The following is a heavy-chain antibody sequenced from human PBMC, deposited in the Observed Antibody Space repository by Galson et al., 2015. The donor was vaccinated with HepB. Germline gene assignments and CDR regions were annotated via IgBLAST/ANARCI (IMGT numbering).Heavy chain of an antibody. CDR1: GYTFTSYG. V-gene: IGHV1-18*01. D-gene: IGHD3-22*01. CDR3: ARGSTYYYDSSGYPRAAAFDI. CDR2: ISAYNGNT. J-gene: IGHJ3*02. Sequence: SVKVSCKASGYTFTSYGISWVRQAPGQGLEWMGWISAYNGNTNYAQKLQGRVTMTTDTSTSTAYMELRSLRSDDTAVYYCARGSTYYYDSSGYPRAAAFDIWGQGTMVTVSS.